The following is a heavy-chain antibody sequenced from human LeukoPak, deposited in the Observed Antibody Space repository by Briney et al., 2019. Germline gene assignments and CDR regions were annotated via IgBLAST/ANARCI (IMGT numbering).Heavy chain of an antibody. D-gene: IGHD6-19*01. CDR1: GYTFIGYY. J-gene: IGHJ6*02. CDR2: NNPNSGGT. V-gene: IGHV1-2*06. CDR3: ARGFGSSGWYYYYGMDV. Sequence: ASVTVSCTASGYTFIGYYMHWVRQAPGQGLEWMGRNNPNSGGTNYAQKFQGRVTMTRDTSISTAYMELSRLTSDDTAVYYCARGFGSSGWYYYYGMDVWGQGTTVTVSS.